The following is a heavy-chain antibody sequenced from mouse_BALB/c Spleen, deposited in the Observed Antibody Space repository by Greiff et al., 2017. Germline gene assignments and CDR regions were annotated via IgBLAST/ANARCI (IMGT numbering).Heavy chain of an antibody. D-gene: IGHD2-3*01. CDR2: ISSGGGST. CDR1: GFAFSSYD. J-gene: IGHJ3*01. V-gene: IGHV5-12-1*01. CDR3: ARKGRDGYYAWFAY. Sequence: EVHLVESGGGLVKPGGSLKLSCAASGFAFSSYDMSWVRQTPEKRLEWVAYISSGGGSTYYPDTVKGRFTISRDNSKNTLYLQMSSLKSEDTAMYYGARKGRDGYYAWFAYWGQGTLVTVSA.